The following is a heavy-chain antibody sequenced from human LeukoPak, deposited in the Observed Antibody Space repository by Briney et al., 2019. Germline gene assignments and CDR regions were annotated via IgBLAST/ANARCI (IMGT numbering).Heavy chain of an antibody. J-gene: IGHJ6*03. V-gene: IGHV4-59*12. CDR2: IYYSGST. CDR3: ARDGDFWSGSRYYYYMDV. CDR1: GGSISSYY. D-gene: IGHD3-3*01. Sequence: PSETLSLTCTVSGGSISSYYWSWIRQPPGKGLEWIGYIYYSGSTNYNPSLKSRVTISVDTSKNQFSLKLSSVTAADTAVYYCARDGDFWSGSRYYYYMDVWGKGTTVTVSS.